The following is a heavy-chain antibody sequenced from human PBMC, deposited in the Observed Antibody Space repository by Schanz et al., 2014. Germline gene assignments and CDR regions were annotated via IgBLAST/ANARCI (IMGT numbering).Heavy chain of an antibody. Sequence: GPEVKEPGASVKVSCEASRYTFNTYGLNRVRQAPGQGLEWLGWMNPNSGNPGFAQKFRGRVTMTRNTSMSTAYIELHILTTEDTAVYYCARGRTLDYWGQGTLVTVSS. J-gene: IGHJ4*02. CDR3: ARGRTLDY. V-gene: IGHV1-8*02. CDR1: RYTFNTYG. CDR2: MNPNSGNP.